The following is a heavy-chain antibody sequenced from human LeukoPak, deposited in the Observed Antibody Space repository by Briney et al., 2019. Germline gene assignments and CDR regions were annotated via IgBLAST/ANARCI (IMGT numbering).Heavy chain of an antibody. D-gene: IGHD6-13*01. CDR3: AKDIAGTFDY. J-gene: IGHJ4*02. Sequence: GGSLRLSCAASGFTFDDYAMHWVRQAPGKGLEWVSGISWNSGSIGYADSVKGRFTISRDNAKNSLYLQMNSLRAEDTALYYCAKDIAGTFDYWGQGTLVTVSS. V-gene: IGHV3-9*01. CDR2: ISWNSGSI. CDR1: GFTFDDYA.